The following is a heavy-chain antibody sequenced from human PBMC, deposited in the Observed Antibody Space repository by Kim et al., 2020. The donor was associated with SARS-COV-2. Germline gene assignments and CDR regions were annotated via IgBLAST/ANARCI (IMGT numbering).Heavy chain of an antibody. CDR2: INPNSGGT. J-gene: IGHJ6*02. CDR3: ARDTSIAAFGYYYGMDV. CDR1: GYTFTGYY. Sequence: ASVKVSCKASGYTFTGYYMHWVRQAPGQGLEWMGWINPNSGGTNYAQKFQGRVTMTRDTSISTAYMELSRLRSDDTAVYYCARDTSIAAFGYYYGMDVWGQGTTVTVSS. D-gene: IGHD6-6*01. V-gene: IGHV1-2*02.